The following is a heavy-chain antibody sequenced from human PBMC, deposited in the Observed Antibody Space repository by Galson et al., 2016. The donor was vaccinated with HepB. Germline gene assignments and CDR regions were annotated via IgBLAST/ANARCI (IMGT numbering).Heavy chain of an antibody. CDR2: ISYGGTSE. CDR3: AKGRWYFDS. V-gene: IGHV3-30*18. Sequence: SLRLSCAASGFTFSTYAMHWVRQAPGKGLEWVALISYGGTSEYYADSVKGRVTISRDNSKNTLYLQMHSLRGEDTAVYYCAKGRWYFDSWGQGTLVTVSS. D-gene: IGHD5-24*01. CDR1: GFTFSTYA. J-gene: IGHJ4*02.